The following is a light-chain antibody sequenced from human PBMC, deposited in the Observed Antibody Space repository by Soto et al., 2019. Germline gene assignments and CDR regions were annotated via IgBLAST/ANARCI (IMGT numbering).Light chain of an antibody. CDR2: GAS. J-gene: IGKJ1*01. Sequence: EIVLTQSPGTLSLSPGERATLSCRASQSVSSNYLAWYQQKPGQAPRLLMYGASSRATGIPDRFSGSGSGTDFTLTVRRLEPEDFAVYYCQQYGSSPWTFVQGTKVEI. CDR1: QSVSSNY. V-gene: IGKV3-20*01. CDR3: QQYGSSPWT.